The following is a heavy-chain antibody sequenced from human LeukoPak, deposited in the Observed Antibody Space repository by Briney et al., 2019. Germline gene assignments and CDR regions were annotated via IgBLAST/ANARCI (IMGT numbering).Heavy chain of an antibody. D-gene: IGHD6-19*01. J-gene: IGHJ4*02. CDR2: IIPILGIA. V-gene: IGHV1-69*04. CDR3: ASTGAVAGIDY. Sequence: SVKVSCKASGGTFSSYAISWVRQAPGQGLEWMGRIIPILGIANYAQKFQGRVTITADKSTSTAYMELSSLRSEDTAVYYCASTGAVAGIDYWGQGTLVTVSS. CDR1: GGTFSSYA.